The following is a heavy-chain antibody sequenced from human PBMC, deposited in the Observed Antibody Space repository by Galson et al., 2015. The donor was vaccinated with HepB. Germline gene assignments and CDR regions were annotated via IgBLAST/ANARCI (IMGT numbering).Heavy chain of an antibody. D-gene: IGHD3-22*01. J-gene: IGHJ5*02. CDR1: GFTFSSYG. CDR3: ARGSYGSSGFAWFNP. Sequence: SLRLSCAASGFTFSSYGMHWVRQAPGKGLEWVAVIWYDGSNKYYADSVKGRFTISRDNSKNTLYLQMNSLRAEDTAVYYCARGSYGSSGFAWFNPWGQGTLVTVSS. CDR2: IWYDGSNK. V-gene: IGHV3-33*01.